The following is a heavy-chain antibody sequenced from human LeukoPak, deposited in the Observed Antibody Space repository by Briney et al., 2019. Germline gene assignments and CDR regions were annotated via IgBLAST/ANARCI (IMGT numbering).Heavy chain of an antibody. D-gene: IGHD3-22*01. CDR2: ITPTSSYI. V-gene: IGHV3-21*01. J-gene: IGHJ4*02. CDR3: ARLRRNNDNSGYYYYYDY. Sequence: PVGSLRLSCAVSGLTFSSYSFNWVRQAPGKGLEWVSSITPTSSYIYYADSVKGRFTISRDNAKNSLYLQMNSLRAEDTAVYYCARLRRNNDNSGYYYYYDYWGQGTLVTVSS. CDR1: GLTFSSYS.